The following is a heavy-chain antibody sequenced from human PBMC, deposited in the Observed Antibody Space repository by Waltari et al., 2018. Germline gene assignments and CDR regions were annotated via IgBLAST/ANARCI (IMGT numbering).Heavy chain of an antibody. CDR3: ARDGLGSSHDY. J-gene: IGHJ4*02. V-gene: IGHV3-74*01. D-gene: IGHD6-6*01. Sequence: EVQLVESGGGLIQPGGSLRLSCAASGFSISGYWMHWVRLPPGKGLVWVSRIHSDGRSTSYVDSVGGRFTVSRDNAKNTVYLQMNSLRADDTGVYFCARDGLGSSHDYWGQGTLVTVSS. CDR1: GFSISGYW. CDR2: IHSDGRST.